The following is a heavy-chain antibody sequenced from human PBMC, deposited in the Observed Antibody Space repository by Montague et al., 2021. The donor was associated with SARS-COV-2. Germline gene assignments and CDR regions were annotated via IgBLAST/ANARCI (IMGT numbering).Heavy chain of an antibody. Sequence: SETLSLTCTVSGGSISSYYWSWIRQPPGKGLEWIGYIYYSGSTTYNPSLKGRVTLSVDTSKNQFSLKLSSVTAADTAVYYCARQRGSWLLTYYYYFGMDVWGQGTTVTVSS. D-gene: IGHD3-22*01. V-gene: IGHV4-59*01. CDR1: GGSISSYY. CDR3: ARQRGSWLLTYYYYFGMDV. J-gene: IGHJ6*02. CDR2: IYYSGST.